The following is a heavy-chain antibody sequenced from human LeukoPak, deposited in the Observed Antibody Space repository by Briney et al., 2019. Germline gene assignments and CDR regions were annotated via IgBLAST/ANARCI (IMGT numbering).Heavy chain of an antibody. Sequence: SETLSLTCTVSGGSISSYYWSWIRQPPGKGLEWIGYIYYSGSTNYNPSLKSRVTISVDTSKNQFSLKLSSVTAADTAVYYCARSLGGYSYGYRAFDIWGQGTMVTVSS. CDR2: IYYSGST. CDR3: ARSLGGYSYGYRAFDI. D-gene: IGHD5-18*01. J-gene: IGHJ3*02. V-gene: IGHV4-59*01. CDR1: GGSISSYY.